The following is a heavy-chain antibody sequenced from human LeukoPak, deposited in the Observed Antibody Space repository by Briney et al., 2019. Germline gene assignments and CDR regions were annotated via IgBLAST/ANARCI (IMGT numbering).Heavy chain of an antibody. V-gene: IGHV3-7*01. CDR1: GFTFSGSW. J-gene: IGHJ4*02. CDR3: ARYRHLYY. Sequence: GGSLRLSCAASGFTFSGSWMSWVRQAPGKGLEWVASINQDGGEKYSLDSVKGRFTISRDNTKSSLYLQMNSLRAEDTAMYYCARYRHLYYLGQGTLVTVSS. D-gene: IGHD3-16*01. CDR2: INQDGGEK.